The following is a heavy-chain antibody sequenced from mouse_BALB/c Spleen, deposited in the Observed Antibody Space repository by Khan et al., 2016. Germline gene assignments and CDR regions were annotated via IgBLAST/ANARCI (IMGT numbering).Heavy chain of an antibody. D-gene: IGHD2-5*01. J-gene: IGHJ4*01. CDR3: ARRIVTRDYYGMDY. V-gene: IGHV5-17*02. CDR2: ISSGSNTI. Sequence: EVELVESGGGLVQPGGSRKLSCAASGFNFSSFGMHWVRQAPEKGPEWVAYISSGSNTIYYADTVKGRFTISRDNPKKTLFLQMTSLRSEDTAMYYCARRIVTRDYYGMDYWGQGTSVTVSS. CDR1: GFNFSSFG.